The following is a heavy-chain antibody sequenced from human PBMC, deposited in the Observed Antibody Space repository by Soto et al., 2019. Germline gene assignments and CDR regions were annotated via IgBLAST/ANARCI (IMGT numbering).Heavy chain of an antibody. D-gene: IGHD5-18*01. CDR3: AREKLLHLWQPYGLDV. CDR1: GYTFSSYG. Sequence: VQLVQSGAEVKKPGASVKVCCKASGYTFSSYGITWVRQAPGQGLEWMGWISVYNGNTNYTQKLQGRVTMTTDTSTKTAYMELRSLRSDDTAVYYCAREKLLHLWQPYGLDVWGQGTTVTVSS. V-gene: IGHV1-18*01. CDR2: ISVYNGNT. J-gene: IGHJ6*02.